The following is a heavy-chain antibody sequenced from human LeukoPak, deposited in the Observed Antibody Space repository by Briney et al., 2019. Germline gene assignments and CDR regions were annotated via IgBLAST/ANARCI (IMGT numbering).Heavy chain of an antibody. D-gene: IGHD3-22*01. V-gene: IGHV4-59*08. CDR1: GGSISSYY. Sequence: PSETLSLTCTVSGGSISSYYWSWIRQPPGKGLEWIGYIYYSGSTNCNPSLKSRVTISVDTSKNQFSLKLSSVTAADTAVYYCARNYDSSGYYPTYFDYWGQGTLVTVSS. CDR2: IYYSGST. CDR3: ARNYDSSGYYPTYFDY. J-gene: IGHJ4*02.